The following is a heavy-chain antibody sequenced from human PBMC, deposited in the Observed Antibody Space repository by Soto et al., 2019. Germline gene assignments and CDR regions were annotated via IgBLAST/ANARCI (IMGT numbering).Heavy chain of an antibody. CDR2: IWYDGSNK. CDR1: GFTFSSYG. V-gene: IGHV3-33*01. CDR3: ARDRSSSGYYSAPIFDY. Sequence: GGSLRLSCAASGFTFSSYGMHWVRQAPGKGLEWVAVIWYDGSNKYYADSVKGRFTISRDNSKNTLYLQMNSLRAEDTAVYYCARDRSSSGYYSAPIFDYWGQGTLVTVSS. D-gene: IGHD3-22*01. J-gene: IGHJ4*02.